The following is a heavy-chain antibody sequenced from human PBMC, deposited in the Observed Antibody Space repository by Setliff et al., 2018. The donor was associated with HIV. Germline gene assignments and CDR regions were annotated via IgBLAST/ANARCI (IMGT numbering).Heavy chain of an antibody. CDR3: ARLPDINSWPFDY. Sequence: SETLSLTCTVSGDSINTHYWSWIRQPPGKGLEWIGCISHSGNTNFNPSLNSRVTISLDTSKNQFSLSLSSVTAADTAVYYCARLPDINSWPFDYWARGTLVTVSS. CDR1: GDSINTHY. V-gene: IGHV4-59*11. D-gene: IGHD6-13*01. CDR2: ISHSGNT. J-gene: IGHJ4*02.